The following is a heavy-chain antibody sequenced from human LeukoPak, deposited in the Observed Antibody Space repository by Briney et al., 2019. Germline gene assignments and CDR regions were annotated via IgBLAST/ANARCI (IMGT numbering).Heavy chain of an antibody. CDR1: GGSFSGYY. J-gene: IGHJ5*02. CDR2: IYYSGST. V-gene: IGHV4-59*01. Sequence: SETLSLTCAVYGGSFSGYYWSWIRQPPGKGLEWIGYIYYSGSTNYNPSLKSRLTISVDTSKNQFSLKLSSVTAADTAVYYCARAIVGALKDWFDPWGQGTLVTVSS. CDR3: ARAIVGALKDWFDP. D-gene: IGHD1-26*01.